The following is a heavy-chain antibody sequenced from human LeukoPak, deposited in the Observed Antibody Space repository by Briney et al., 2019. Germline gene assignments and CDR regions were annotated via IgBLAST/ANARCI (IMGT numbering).Heavy chain of an antibody. D-gene: IGHD6-19*01. V-gene: IGHV3-23*01. CDR2: ISGSGGST. Sequence: GGSLRLSCAASGFTFSSYAMSWVRQAPGKGLEWVSAISGSGGSTYYADSVKGRFTISRDNSKNTLYLQMNSLRAEVTAVYYCANSRQYGIAVAGTFDYWGQGTLVTVSS. CDR3: ANSRQYGIAVAGTFDY. CDR1: GFTFSSYA. J-gene: IGHJ4*02.